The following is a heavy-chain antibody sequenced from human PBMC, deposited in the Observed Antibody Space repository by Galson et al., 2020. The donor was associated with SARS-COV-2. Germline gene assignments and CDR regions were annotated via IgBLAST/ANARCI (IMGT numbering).Heavy chain of an antibody. V-gene: IGHV3-73*01. Sequence: TGGSLRLSCAASGFNFGGSAMHWVRQASGKGLEWVGRIRSKAKSYATVYTASVKGRFTISRDDSKNTAYLQMSSLKTEDTAMYYCTPDPVLNFWGQGTLVTVSS. D-gene: IGHD2-8*01. CDR3: TPDPVLNF. CDR2: IRSKAKSYAT. CDR1: GFNFGGSA. J-gene: IGHJ4*02.